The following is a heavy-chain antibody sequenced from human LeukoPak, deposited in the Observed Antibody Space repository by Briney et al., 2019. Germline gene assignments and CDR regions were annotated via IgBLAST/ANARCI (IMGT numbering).Heavy chain of an antibody. CDR2: INPSGGST. CDR1: GYTFTNYY. D-gene: IGHD5-24*01. CDR3: ARDREMATIFSGYFDY. Sequence: GASVKVSCKASGYTFTNYYMHWVRQAPGQGLEWMGKINPSGGSTSYTQKFQGRVTMTRDMSTSTVYMELSSLRSEDTAVYYCARDREMATIFSGYFDYWGQGTLVTVSS. J-gene: IGHJ4*02. V-gene: IGHV1-46*01.